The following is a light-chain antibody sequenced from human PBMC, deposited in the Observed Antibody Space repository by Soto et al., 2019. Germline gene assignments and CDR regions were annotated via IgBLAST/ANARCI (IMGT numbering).Light chain of an antibody. J-gene: IGKJ4*01. V-gene: IGKV3-20*01. CDR3: QQYSSSPLT. CDR1: QSVSISY. Sequence: IVMTQSPVTLSVSPGEIATLSCRASQSVSISYLAWYQQKPGQAPRLLIYGASIRATGIPDRFRGSESGTDFTLTISRLEPEDSAVYYCQQYSSSPLTFGGGTKVDIK. CDR2: GAS.